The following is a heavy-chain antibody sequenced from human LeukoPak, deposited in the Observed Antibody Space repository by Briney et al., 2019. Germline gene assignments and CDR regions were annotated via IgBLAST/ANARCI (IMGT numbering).Heavy chain of an antibody. J-gene: IGHJ4*02. CDR3: ARKAQAAASPVDY. CDR2: IIPIFGTA. CDR1: GGTFSSYA. D-gene: IGHD6-13*01. V-gene: IGHV1-69*13. Sequence: ASVNVSCKASGGTFSSYAISWVRQAPGQGLEWMGGIIPIFGTANYAQKFQGRVTITADESTSTAYMKLSSLRSDDTAVCYCARKAQAAASPVDYWGQGTLVTVSS.